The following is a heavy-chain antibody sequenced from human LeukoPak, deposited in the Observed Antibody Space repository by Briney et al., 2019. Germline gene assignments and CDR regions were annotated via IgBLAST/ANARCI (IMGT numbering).Heavy chain of an antibody. D-gene: IGHD3-3*01. Sequence: SETLSLTCTVSGDSISSSSYYWAWIRQPPGKGLEWIGSIYYSGSTYYNPSLKSRVTISVDTSKNQFSLKLSSVTAADTAVYYCAGGITIFGVVIMTNDIHPFDYWGQGTLVTVSS. CDR3: AGGITIFGVVIMTNDIHPFDY. CDR1: GDSISSSSYY. J-gene: IGHJ4*02. V-gene: IGHV4-39*01. CDR2: IYYSGST.